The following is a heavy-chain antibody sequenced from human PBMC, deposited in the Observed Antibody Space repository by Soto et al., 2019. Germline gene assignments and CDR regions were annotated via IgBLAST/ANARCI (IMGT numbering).Heavy chain of an antibody. J-gene: IGHJ5*02. D-gene: IGHD3-10*01. CDR2: ISSSSSYI. CDR3: ARASITMVRGLFDP. V-gene: IGHV3-21*01. CDR1: GFTFSSYS. Sequence: KPGGSLRLSCAASGFTFSSYSMNWVRQAPGKGLEWVSSISSSSSYIYYADSVKGRFTISRDNAKNSLYLQMNSLRAEDTAVYYCARASITMVRGLFDPWGQGTLVTVSS.